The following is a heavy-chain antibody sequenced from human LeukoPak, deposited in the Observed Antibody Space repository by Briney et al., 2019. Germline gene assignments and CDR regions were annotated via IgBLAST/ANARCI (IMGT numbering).Heavy chain of an antibody. CDR3: ATYSSSWYGGVGYMDV. D-gene: IGHD6-13*01. CDR1: GYSISSGYY. CDR2: IYHSGST. V-gene: IGHV4-38-2*02. Sequence: SETLSLTCTVSGYSISSGYYWGWIRQPPGKGLEWIGSIYHSGSTYYNPSLKSRVTISVDTSKNQFSLKLSSVTAADTVVYYCATYSSSWYGGVGYMDVWGKGTTVTVSS. J-gene: IGHJ6*03.